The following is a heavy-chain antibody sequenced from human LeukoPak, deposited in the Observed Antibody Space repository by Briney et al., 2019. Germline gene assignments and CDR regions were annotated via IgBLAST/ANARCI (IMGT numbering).Heavy chain of an antibody. D-gene: IGHD4-23*01. V-gene: IGHV1-69*13. CDR2: IIPIFGSA. CDR1: GGTLSSYS. J-gene: IGHJ6*02. Sequence: SVKVSCKASGGTLSSYSISWVRQAPGQGLEWMGGIIPIFGSANFAQKFQGRVTITADDSTNTAYMELSSLRSEDTAFHYCARGLSRWSTPTSSYYYRMDVWGQGTTVVVSS. CDR3: ARGLSRWSTPTSSYYYRMDV.